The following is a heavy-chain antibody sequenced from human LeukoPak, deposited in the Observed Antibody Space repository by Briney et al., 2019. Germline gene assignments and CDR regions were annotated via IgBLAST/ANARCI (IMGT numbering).Heavy chain of an antibody. CDR1: GYTFTGYY. CDR3: ARAVYYYDSSGYYYVLDY. D-gene: IGHD3-22*01. V-gene: IGHV1-2*02. J-gene: IGHJ4*02. CDR2: INPNSGGT. Sequence: ASVKVSCKASGYTFTGYYMHWVRQAPGQGLEWMGWINPNSGGTNYAQKFQGRVTMTRDTSISTAYMELSRLRSDDTAVYYCARAVYYYDSSGYYYVLDYWGQGTLVTVSS.